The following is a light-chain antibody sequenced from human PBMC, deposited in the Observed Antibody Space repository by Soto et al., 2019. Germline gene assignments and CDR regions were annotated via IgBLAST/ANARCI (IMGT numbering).Light chain of an antibody. Sequence: EIVMTQSPATLSVSPGERATLSCRASQRVGTNLAWYQQKPGQAPRLLIFGTSTRATGIPARFSGSGSGTDFTLTISSVQSDDFAVYYCQQYTNRPPWTFGQGTKVDMK. CDR2: GTS. J-gene: IGKJ1*01. CDR3: QQYTNRPPWT. V-gene: IGKV3-15*01. CDR1: QRVGTN.